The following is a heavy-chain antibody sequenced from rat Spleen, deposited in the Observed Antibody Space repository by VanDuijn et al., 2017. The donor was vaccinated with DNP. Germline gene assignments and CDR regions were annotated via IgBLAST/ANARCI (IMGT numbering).Heavy chain of an antibody. Sequence: EVQLVESGGGLVQPGRSLKLSCAASEFTFSDYNMAWIRQAPTRGLEWVAYISYDGGITSYGDSVKGRFTISRDNAKSTLYLQMNSLRSEDMATYYCASPDYYDGSYPFFWGPGTMVTVSS. CDR3: ASPDYYDGSYPFF. J-gene: IGHJ1*01. D-gene: IGHD1-12*02. CDR2: ISYDGGIT. CDR1: EFTFSDYN. V-gene: IGHV5-22*01.